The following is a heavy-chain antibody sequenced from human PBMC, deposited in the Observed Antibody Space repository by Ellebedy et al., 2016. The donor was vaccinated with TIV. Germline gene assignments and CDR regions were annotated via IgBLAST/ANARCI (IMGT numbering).Heavy chain of an antibody. J-gene: IGHJ6*02. CDR1: GYTFTGYY. V-gene: IGHV1-2*02. CDR3: ARYSSSSQGADYYYYGMDV. D-gene: IGHD6-6*01. CDR2: INPNSGGT. Sequence: ASVKVSXKASGYTFTGYYMHWVRQAPGQGLEWMGWINPNSGGTNYAQKFQGRVTMTRDTSISTAYMELSRLRSDGTAVYYCARYSSSSQGADYYYYGMDVWGQGTTVTVSS.